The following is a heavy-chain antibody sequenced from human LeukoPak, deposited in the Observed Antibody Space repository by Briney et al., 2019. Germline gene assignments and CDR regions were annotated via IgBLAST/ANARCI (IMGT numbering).Heavy chain of an antibody. V-gene: IGHV4-39*01. J-gene: IGHJ4*02. CDR1: GGSISSSSYY. Sequence: SETLSLTCTVSGGSISSSSYYWGWIRQPPGKGLEWIGSIYYSGSTYYNPSLKSRVTISVDTSKNQFSLKLSSVTAADTAVYYCARHLSDYLWFGEPWAYFDYWGQGTLVTVSS. CDR3: ARHLSDYLWFGEPWAYFDY. CDR2: IYYSGST. D-gene: IGHD3-10*01.